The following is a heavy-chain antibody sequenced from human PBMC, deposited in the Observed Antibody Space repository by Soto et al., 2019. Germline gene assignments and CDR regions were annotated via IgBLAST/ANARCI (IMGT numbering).Heavy chain of an antibody. CDR2: ISRGGDYI. D-gene: IGHD1-26*01. V-gene: IGHV3-21*01. CDR3: ARSQAVGLLDS. Sequence: EVQLVESGGGLVEPGGSLRLSCAASGFTFATYTINWVRQAPGKGLEWVSSISRGGDYIKYADSVEGRFTISRDNAKNSLFLQMTGLRAEDTAVYYCARSQAVGLLDSWGQGTRVTVSS. J-gene: IGHJ5*01. CDR1: GFTFATYT.